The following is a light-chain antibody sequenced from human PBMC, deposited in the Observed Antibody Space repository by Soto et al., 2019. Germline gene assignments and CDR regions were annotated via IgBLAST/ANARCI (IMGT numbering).Light chain of an antibody. CDR2: GAS. V-gene: IGKV3-20*01. CDR3: QYCAISAGT. CDR1: QSVRDTY. J-gene: IGKJ1*01. Sequence: IVLTQSPDTLSLSPGERATLSCRASQSVRDTYLAWYQQKPAQAPSLLIYGASNRATGVPDRFSGSGSGTDFALTISRLEPEDFALYYCQYCAISAGTFGQGTKVEIK.